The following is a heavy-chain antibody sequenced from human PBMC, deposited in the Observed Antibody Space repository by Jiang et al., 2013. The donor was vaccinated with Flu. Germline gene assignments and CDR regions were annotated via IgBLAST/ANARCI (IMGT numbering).Heavy chain of an antibody. CDR3: ARQTDIVVVVAAAPYFDY. CDR2: IYYSGST. V-gene: IGHV4-39*01. CDR1: GGSISSSSYY. D-gene: IGHD2-15*01. J-gene: IGHJ4*02. Sequence: LLKPSETLSLTCTVSGGSISSSSYYWGWIRQPPGKGLEWIGSIYYSGSTYYNPSLKSRVTISVDTSKNQFSLKLSSVTAADTAVYYCARQTDIVVVVAAAPYFDYWGQGTLVTVS.